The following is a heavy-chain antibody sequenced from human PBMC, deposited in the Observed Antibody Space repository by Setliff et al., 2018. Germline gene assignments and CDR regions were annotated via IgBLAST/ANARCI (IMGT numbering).Heavy chain of an antibody. CDR1: GFTFSSYG. Sequence: PGGSLRLSCAASGFTFSSYGMHWVRQAPGKGLEWVAVISYDGSNKYYADSVKGRFTISRDNSKNTLYLQMNSLRAEDTAVYYCAKVIMDTALFALDYWGQGTLVTVSS. CDR3: AKVIMDTALFALDY. V-gene: IGHV3-30*18. J-gene: IGHJ4*02. D-gene: IGHD5-18*01. CDR2: ISYDGSNK.